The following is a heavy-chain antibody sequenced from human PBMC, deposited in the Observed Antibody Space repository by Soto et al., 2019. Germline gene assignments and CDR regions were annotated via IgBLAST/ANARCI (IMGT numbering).Heavy chain of an antibody. CDR3: ARDRAEGSSSNAEGGMDV. D-gene: IGHD6-6*01. J-gene: IGHJ6*02. CDR1: GGSIRTYY. CDR2: IHYSGVT. Sequence: SETLSLTCSVSGGSIRTYYWNWIRQPPGGGLEWIAYIHYSGVTNYSPSLRGRVSISIDRSNNEFFLKVSSVTAADTAVYYCARDRAEGSSSNAEGGMDVWGPGATVTVSS. V-gene: IGHV4-59*01.